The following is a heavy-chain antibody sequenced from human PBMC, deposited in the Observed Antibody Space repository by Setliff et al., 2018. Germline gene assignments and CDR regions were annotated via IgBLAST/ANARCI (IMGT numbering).Heavy chain of an antibody. CDR2: INPDNGNT. CDR1: GYTFRTYV. Sequence: ASVKVSCKASGYTFRTYVMHWVRQAPGQRLEWMGWINPDNGNTKYSQQFQGRVTITRDTSANTAYMELSSLRSEDTAVYYCARQVYCSSLGCQFYSFYMDVWGKGTTDTVSS. J-gene: IGHJ6*03. CDR3: ARQVYCSSLGCQFYSFYMDV. V-gene: IGHV1-3*01. D-gene: IGHD2-2*01.